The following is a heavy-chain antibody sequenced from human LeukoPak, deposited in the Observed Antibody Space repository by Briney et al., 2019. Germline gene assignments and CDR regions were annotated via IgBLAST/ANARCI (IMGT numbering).Heavy chain of an antibody. CDR3: ARGESHCSGGLCYHYYGMDV. J-gene: IGHJ6*02. CDR2: VYYSGSR. D-gene: IGHD2-8*02. CDR1: GAYISSNNYY. V-gene: IGHV4-39*07. Sequence: PSETLSLTCTVSGAYISSNNYYWGWIRQPPGKGLEWIGSVYYSGSRFYNPSLKSRVTISVDTSKNQFSLRLRSVTAADTAVYYCARGESHCSGGLCYHYYGMDVWGQGTTVTVSS.